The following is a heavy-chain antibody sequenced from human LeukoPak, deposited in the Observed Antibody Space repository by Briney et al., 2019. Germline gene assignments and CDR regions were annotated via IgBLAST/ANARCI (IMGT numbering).Heavy chain of an antibody. CDR1: GGSISSYY. D-gene: IGHD2-21*01. Sequence: PSETLSLTCTVSGGSISSYYWSWIRQPPGKGLEWIGYIYYSGSTNYNPSLKSRVTISVDTSKNQFSLKLSSVTAADTAVYYCARIGVARGYYYYGMDVWGQGTTVTVSS. V-gene: IGHV4-59*12. J-gene: IGHJ6*02. CDR2: IYYSGST. CDR3: ARIGVARGYYYYGMDV.